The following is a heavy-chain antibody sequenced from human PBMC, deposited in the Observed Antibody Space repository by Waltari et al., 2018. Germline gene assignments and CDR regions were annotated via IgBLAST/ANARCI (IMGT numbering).Heavy chain of an antibody. CDR3: ASLAGAYYYYGMDV. V-gene: IGHV4-61*01. J-gene: IGHJ6*02. CDR2: IYYSGST. CDR1: GGSVSSGSSH. D-gene: IGHD3-16*01. Sequence: QVQLQESGPGLVKPSETLSLTCPVSGGSVSSGSSHWTWLRQPPGKGLEWLGYIYYSGSTNYNPSLKSRVTISVDTSKNQFSLKLSSVTAADTAVYYCASLAGAYYYYGMDVWGQGTTVTVSS.